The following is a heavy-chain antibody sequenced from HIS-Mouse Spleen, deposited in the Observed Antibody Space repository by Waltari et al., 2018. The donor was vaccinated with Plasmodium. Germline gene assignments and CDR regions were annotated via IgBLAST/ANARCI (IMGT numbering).Heavy chain of an antibody. CDR3: ARVLGYKAAAGTFVEYFQH. Sequence: QVQLVQSGAEVTKPGASVKVSCKASGYTFTGYYIHSVRQAPGQGLEWMGWINPNSGGTNYAQKFQGRVTMTRDTSISTAYMELSRLRSDDTAVYYCARVLGYKAAAGTFVEYFQHWGQGTLVTVSS. CDR2: INPNSGGT. J-gene: IGHJ1*01. CDR1: GYTFTGYY. D-gene: IGHD6-13*01. V-gene: IGHV1-2*02.